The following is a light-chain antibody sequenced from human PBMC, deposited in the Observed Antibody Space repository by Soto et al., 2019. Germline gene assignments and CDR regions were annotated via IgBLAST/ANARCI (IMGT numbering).Light chain of an antibody. CDR1: QDIANL. Sequence: IQITPSSSSLSASVGDTVPITFWASQDIANLLDWFQQKPGKAPKXXIYDASRLHSGVPSKFSGSGSGTDFTLTISSLQPDDFATYYCQHYNSYSEAFGQGTKVDIK. CDR3: QHYNSYSEA. V-gene: IGKV1-16*02. J-gene: IGKJ1*01. CDR2: DAS.